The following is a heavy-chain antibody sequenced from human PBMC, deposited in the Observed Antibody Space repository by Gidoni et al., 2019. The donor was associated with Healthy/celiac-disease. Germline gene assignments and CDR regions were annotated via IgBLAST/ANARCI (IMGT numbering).Heavy chain of an antibody. V-gene: IGHV1-2*04. CDR2: INPNSGGT. Sequence: QVQLVQSGAEVKKPGASGKVSCKASGYTVTGYDMNWVRQAPGQGLEWMGWINPNSGGTNYAPKFQGWVTMPRDTSISTAYMELSRLRSDDTAVYYCARGSAVVVVAATRQRAFDIWGQGTMVTVSS. CDR3: ARGSAVVVVAATRQRAFDI. D-gene: IGHD2-15*01. J-gene: IGHJ3*02. CDR1: GYTVTGYD.